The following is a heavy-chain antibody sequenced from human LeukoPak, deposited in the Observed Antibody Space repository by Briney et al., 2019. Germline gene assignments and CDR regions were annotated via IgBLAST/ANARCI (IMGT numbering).Heavy chain of an antibody. D-gene: IGHD5-24*01. V-gene: IGHV3-30*02. CDR3: VKDEMAVAIFDY. J-gene: IGHJ4*02. CDR2: IRYDGSFK. Sequence: GGSLRLSCAASGFTFNSYDMHWVRQAPGKGLEWVAFIRYDGSFKYYADSVKGRFTISRDNSKNTLYLQMNSLRAEDTAVYYCVKDEMAVAIFDYWGQGTLVTVSS. CDR1: GFTFNSYD.